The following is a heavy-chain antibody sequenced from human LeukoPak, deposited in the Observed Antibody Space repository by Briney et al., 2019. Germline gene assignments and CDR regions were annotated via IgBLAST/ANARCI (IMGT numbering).Heavy chain of an antibody. CDR2: IIPIFGTA. J-gene: IGHJ5*02. V-gene: IGHV1-69*05. D-gene: IGHD4-17*01. CDR1: GGTFSSYA. CDR3: ARDPQAHNTVFDP. Sequence: SVKVSCKASGGTFSSYAISWVRQAPGQGLEWMGRIIPIFGTANYAQKFQGRVTITTDESTSTAYMELSSLRSEDTAVYCCARDPQAHNTVFDPWGQGTLVTVSS.